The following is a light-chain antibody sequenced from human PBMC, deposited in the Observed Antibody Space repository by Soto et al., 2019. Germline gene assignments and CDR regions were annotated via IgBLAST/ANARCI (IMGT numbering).Light chain of an antibody. V-gene: IGKV3-11*01. CDR2: DAS. J-gene: IGKJ4*01. CDR1: QSVSTF. CDR3: QQRSNWPPFT. Sequence: EIVLTQSPATLSLSPGERAILSCRASQSVSTFLAWFQQKPGQAPRLLIYDASNRATGIPARFSGSGSGTDFTLTISSLEPEDFAVYYGQQRSNWPPFTFGGGTKVDIK.